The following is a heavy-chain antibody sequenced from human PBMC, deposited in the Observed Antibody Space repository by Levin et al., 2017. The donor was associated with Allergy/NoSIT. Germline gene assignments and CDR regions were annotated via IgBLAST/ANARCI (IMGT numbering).Heavy chain of an antibody. CDR3: ARDNADKGYYDYIWGSYRNPHGAFDI. CDR1: GYTFTSYG. V-gene: IGHV1-18*01. J-gene: IGHJ3*02. CDR2: ISAYNGNT. D-gene: IGHD3-16*02. Sequence: ASVKVSCKASGYTFTSYGISWVRQAPGQGLEWMGWISAYNGNTNYAQKLQGRVTMTTDTSTSTAYMELRSLRSDDTAVYYCARDNADKGYYDYIWGSYRNPHGAFDIWGQGAMVTVSS.